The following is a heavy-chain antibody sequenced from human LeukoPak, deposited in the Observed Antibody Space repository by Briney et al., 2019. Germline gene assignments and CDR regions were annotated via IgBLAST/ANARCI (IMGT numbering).Heavy chain of an antibody. CDR3: AAKLYGMDV. CDR2: INPSGGST. J-gene: IGHJ6*02. D-gene: IGHD1-7*01. V-gene: IGHV1-46*01. Sequence: ASVKVSCKASGGTFMRHSISWVRQAPGQGLEWMGIINPSGGSTSYAQKFQGRVTMTRDTSTSTVYMELSSLRSEDTAVYYCAAKLYGMDVWGQGTTVTVSS. CDR1: GGTFMRHS.